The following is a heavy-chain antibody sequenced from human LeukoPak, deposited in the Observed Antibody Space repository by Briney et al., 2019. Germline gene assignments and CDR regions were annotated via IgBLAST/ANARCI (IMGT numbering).Heavy chain of an antibody. V-gene: IGHV4-61*02. J-gene: IGHJ4*02. CDR1: GGSISSGSYC. Sequence: SETLSLTCTVSGGSISSGSYCWSWIRQPAGKGLEWIGGIYTSGSTNYDPSLKSRVTVSVDTSRNQFSLKLSSVAAADTAVYYCARAYSSGYYPPENFFNSWGQGTLVTVSS. CDR2: IYTSGST. D-gene: IGHD3-22*01. CDR3: ARAYSSGYYPPENFFNS.